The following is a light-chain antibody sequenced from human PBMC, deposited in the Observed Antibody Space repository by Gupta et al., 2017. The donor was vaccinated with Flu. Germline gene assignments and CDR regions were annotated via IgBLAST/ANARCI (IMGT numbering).Light chain of an antibody. J-gene: IGKJ2*01. CDR3: QEYNNWPPYT. Sequence: EVVMTQSPATVSVSPGERVTLSCRASQSVNSNLAWYQQKPGQSPRLLIYGASTRATGIPARFSGSGSGTDFTFTISSLQSEDAAVYYCQEYNNWPPYTFGQGTKLEIK. V-gene: IGKV3-15*01. CDR2: GAS. CDR1: QSVNSN.